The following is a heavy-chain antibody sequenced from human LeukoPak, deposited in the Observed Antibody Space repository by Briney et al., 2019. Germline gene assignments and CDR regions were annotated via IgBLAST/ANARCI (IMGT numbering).Heavy chain of an antibody. CDR1: GGSISSSY. CDR2: IDYSGNT. Sequence: SETLSLTCTVSGGSISSSYGSWIRQPPGKGLEWIGYIDYSGNTNYNPSLKSRVTISVERSKNQFSLKLSSVTAADTAVYYCARATSYGDYVDYWGQGTLVTVSS. J-gene: IGHJ4*02. CDR3: ARATSYGDYVDY. D-gene: IGHD4-17*01. V-gene: IGHV4-59*08.